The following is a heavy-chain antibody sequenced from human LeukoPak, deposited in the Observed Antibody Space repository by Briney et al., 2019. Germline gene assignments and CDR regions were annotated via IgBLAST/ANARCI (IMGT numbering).Heavy chain of an antibody. Sequence: SETLSLTCTVSGGSISSSSYYWGWIRQPPGKGLEWIGNIYYSGSTYYNPSLKSRVTISVDTSKNQFSLKLSSVTAADTAVYYCARSWFGDRSGWFDPWGQGTLVTVSS. V-gene: IGHV4-39*07. J-gene: IGHJ5*02. CDR2: IYYSGST. CDR3: ARSWFGDRSGWFDP. CDR1: GGSISSSSYY. D-gene: IGHD3-10*01.